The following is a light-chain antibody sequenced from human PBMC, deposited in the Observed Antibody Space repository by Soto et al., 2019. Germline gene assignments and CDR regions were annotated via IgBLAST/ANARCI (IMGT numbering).Light chain of an antibody. Sequence: QSALTQPASVSGSPGQSIAISCTGTTSDVGAYDYVSWYQRHPGKAPKLMIYEVNTRPSGVSNRFSGSKSGITASLTISGLQAEDEADYYCSSYTTSATLLFGGGTKLTVL. CDR3: SSYTTSATLL. V-gene: IGLV2-14*01. CDR1: TSDVGAYDY. J-gene: IGLJ2*01. CDR2: EVN.